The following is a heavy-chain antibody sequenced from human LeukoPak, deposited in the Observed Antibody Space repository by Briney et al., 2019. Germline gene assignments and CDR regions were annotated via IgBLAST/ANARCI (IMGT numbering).Heavy chain of an antibody. CDR2: IYYSGST. CDR3: ARQEGDFVGANDY. J-gene: IGHJ4*02. CDR1: GGSISSYY. V-gene: IGHV4-59*08. D-gene: IGHD1-26*01. Sequence: PSETLSLTCTVSGGSISSYYWSWIRQPPGKGLEWIGYIYYSGSTNYNPSLKSRVTISVDTSKTQFSLKLSSVTAADTAVYYCARQEGDFVGANDYWGQGTLVTVSS.